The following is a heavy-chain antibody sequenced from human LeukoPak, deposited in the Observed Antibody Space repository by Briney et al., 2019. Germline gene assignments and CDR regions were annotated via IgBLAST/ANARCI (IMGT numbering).Heavy chain of an antibody. J-gene: IGHJ4*02. D-gene: IGHD6-6*01. V-gene: IGHV3-23*01. CDR1: EFTFSSYA. CDR3: AKPAQVAGRPNLGGHFDY. Sequence: GGSLRLSCAASEFTFSSYAMSWVRQAPGKGLEWVSTNSGSGGSTYYAESVKGRFTISRDNNKSTLYLQMNSLRAEDTAVYYCAKPAQVAGRPNLGGHFDYWGQGTLVTVSS. CDR2: NSGSGGST.